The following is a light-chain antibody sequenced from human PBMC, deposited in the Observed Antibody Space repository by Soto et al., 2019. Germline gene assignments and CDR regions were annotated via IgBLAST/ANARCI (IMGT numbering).Light chain of an antibody. CDR2: GAS. CDR1: QSVSSN. CDR3: QQYNNWPPANT. J-gene: IGKJ2*01. V-gene: IGKV3-15*01. Sequence: EIVMTQSPATLSVSPGERATLSCRASQSVSSNLAWYQQKPGQAPRLLIYGASTRATGIPARFGGSGSGTEFTLTISSLQSEDFAVYYCQQYNNWPPANTFGQGTKLEIK.